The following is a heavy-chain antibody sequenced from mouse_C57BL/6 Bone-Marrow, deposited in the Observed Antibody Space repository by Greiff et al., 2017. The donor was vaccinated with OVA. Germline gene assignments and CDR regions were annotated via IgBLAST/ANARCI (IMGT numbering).Heavy chain of an antibody. J-gene: IGHJ3*01. CDR1: GFSLPSYG. Sequence: VQLVESGPGLVQPSQSLSITCTVSGFSLPSYGVHWVRQSPGKGLEWLGVIWRGGSTDYNAAFMSRLSITKDNSKSQVFFKMNSLQADDTAIYYCAKHPPFYSLRAYWGQGTLVTVSA. D-gene: IGHD1-1*01. V-gene: IGHV2-5*01. CDR3: AKHPPFYSLRAY. CDR2: IWRGGST.